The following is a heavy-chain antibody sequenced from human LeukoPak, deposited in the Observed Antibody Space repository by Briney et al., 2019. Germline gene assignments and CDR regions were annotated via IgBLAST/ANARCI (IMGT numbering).Heavy chain of an antibody. D-gene: IGHD3-3*01. Sequence: ASVKVSCKASGYTFTGYYMHWVRQAPGQGLEWMGWINPNSGGTNYAQKFQGRVTMTRDTSISTAYMELSRLRSDDTAVYYCARDYDFWSGYYNWSDPWGQGTLVTVSS. CDR1: GYTFTGYY. CDR3: ARDYDFWSGYYNWSDP. J-gene: IGHJ5*02. V-gene: IGHV1-2*02. CDR2: INPNSGGT.